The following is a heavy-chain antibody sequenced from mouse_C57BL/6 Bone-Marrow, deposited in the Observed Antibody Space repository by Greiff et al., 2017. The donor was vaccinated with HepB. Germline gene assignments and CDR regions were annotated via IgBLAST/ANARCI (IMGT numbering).Heavy chain of an antibody. J-gene: IGHJ4*01. D-gene: IGHD2-3*01. Sequence: RLEWVAYLSNGGGSTYYPDTVKGRFTISRDNAKNTLYLQMSRLKSEDTAMYYCARHGWLLYYYAMDYWGQGTSVTVSS. V-gene: IGHV5-12*01. CDR3: ARHGWLLYYYAMDY. CDR2: LSNGGGST.